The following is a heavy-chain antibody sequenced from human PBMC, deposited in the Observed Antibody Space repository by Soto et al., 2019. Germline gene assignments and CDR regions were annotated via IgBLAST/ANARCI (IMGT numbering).Heavy chain of an antibody. CDR3: AGHRAAAGRDTFDI. CDR1: GYTFPTYW. D-gene: IGHD6-13*01. Sequence: GESLKISCKGVGYTFPTYWIGWVRQMPGKGLEWMGLIYPDDSDTKYSPSFQGQVTISVDKSTSTAFLQWRSLKATDTGMYFCAGHRAAAGRDTFDIWGQGTMVTVSS. J-gene: IGHJ3*02. CDR2: IYPDDSDT. V-gene: IGHV5-51*01.